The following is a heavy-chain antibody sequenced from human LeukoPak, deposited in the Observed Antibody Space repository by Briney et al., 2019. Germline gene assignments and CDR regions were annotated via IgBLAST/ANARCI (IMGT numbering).Heavy chain of an antibody. J-gene: IGHJ5*02. CDR2: IYYSGST. CDR3: ARVTITIFGPPSGWFDP. CDR1: GGSISSHY. D-gene: IGHD3-3*01. Sequence: KSSETLSLTCTVSGGSISSHYWSWIRQPPGKGLEWIGYIYYSGSTNYNPSLKSRFTISVDTSKNQFSLKLSSVTAADTAVYYCARVTITIFGPPSGWFDPWGQGTLVTVSS. V-gene: IGHV4-59*11.